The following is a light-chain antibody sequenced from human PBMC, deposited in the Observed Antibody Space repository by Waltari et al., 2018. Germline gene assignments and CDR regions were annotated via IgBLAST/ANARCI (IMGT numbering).Light chain of an antibody. Sequence: DIQTTQSPSSLSASVGDRVTITCRASQFIVTYLNWYQQKPWEAPKLLIYATSTLQTGVPSRFSGSGTGTDFTLTISSLQPEDFATYYCQQSFSTPPLTFGGGTKVEVK. J-gene: IGKJ4*01. CDR3: QQSFSTPPLT. CDR1: QFIVTY. V-gene: IGKV1-39*01. CDR2: ATS.